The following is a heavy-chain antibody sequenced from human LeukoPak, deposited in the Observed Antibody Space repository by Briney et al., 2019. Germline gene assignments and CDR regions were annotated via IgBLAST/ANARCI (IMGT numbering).Heavy chain of an antibody. D-gene: IGHD1-1*01. CDR3: ARGPPRGKYYYMDV. CDR1: GFTFSSFD. J-gene: IGHJ6*03. Sequence: QSEGSLRLSCAASGFTFSSFDMHWVRQPTGQGLEWVSTIGTASDTYYPGSVEGRFTLSRDNAKNSLYLQMNSLTAGDTAVYYCARGPPRGKYYYMDVWGKETTVTVSS. V-gene: IGHV3-13*01. CDR2: IGTASDT.